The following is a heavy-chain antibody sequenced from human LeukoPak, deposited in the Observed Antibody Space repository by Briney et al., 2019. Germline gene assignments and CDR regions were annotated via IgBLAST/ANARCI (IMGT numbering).Heavy chain of an antibody. CDR1: GVSFSDYD. Sequence: NPSETLSLTCVVYGVSFSDYDWSWIRQPPGKGLEWVGEINHGGSNNYNPSLKSRVTMLVDTTMNQFSLEASSVTAADTAVYYCARGGGYNYMDVWGKGTTVTVSS. CDR2: INHGGSN. V-gene: IGHV4-34*01. CDR3: ARGGGYNYMDV. J-gene: IGHJ6*03. D-gene: IGHD4-23*01.